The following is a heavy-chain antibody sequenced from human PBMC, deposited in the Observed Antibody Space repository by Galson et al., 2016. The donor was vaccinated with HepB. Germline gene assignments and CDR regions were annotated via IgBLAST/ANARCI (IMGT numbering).Heavy chain of an antibody. Sequence: SLRLSCAVSGLDLRRYWMHWVRQTPGKGLVWVSRINADGTATGYADSVKGRFTISRDDAKNSLYLQMNSLRGEDTAVYYCARGRGVDVWGQGTTVTVSS. CDR1: GLDLRRYW. V-gene: IGHV3-74*01. CDR2: INADGTAT. J-gene: IGHJ6*02. CDR3: ARGRGVDV.